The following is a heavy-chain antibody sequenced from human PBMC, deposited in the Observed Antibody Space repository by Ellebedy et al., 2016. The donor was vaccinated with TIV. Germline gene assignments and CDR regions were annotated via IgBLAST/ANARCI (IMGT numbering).Heavy chain of an antibody. CDR2: IWFDGSNK. D-gene: IGHD2-21*01. Sequence: GGSLRLXCAASGFSFSSHAMHWARQAPGKGLEWVAVIWFDGSNKNYADSVRGRFTISRENAKKSLYLQMNSLRLGDTAVYYCVRGSWHIMKYYYYLDVWGKGTAVTVSS. CDR1: GFSFSSHA. V-gene: IGHV3-33*01. CDR3: VRGSWHIMKYYYYLDV. J-gene: IGHJ6*03.